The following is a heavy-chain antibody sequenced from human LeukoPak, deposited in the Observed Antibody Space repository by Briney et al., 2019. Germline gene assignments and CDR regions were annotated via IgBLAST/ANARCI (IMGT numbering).Heavy chain of an antibody. CDR2: INHSGST. CDR1: GGSFSGYY. CDR3: ARVAVAAREYFDY. V-gene: IGHV4-34*01. D-gene: IGHD6-19*01. Sequence: SETLSLTCAVYGGSFSGYYWSWIRQPPGKGLEWIGEINHSGSTNYNPSLKSRVTISVDTSNNQFSLKLSSVTAADTAVYYCARVAVAAREYFDYWGQGTLVTVSS. J-gene: IGHJ4*02.